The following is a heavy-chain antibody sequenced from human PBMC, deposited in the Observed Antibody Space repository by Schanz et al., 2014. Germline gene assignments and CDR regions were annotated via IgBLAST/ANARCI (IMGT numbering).Heavy chain of an antibody. CDR2: ISVYTGNT. CDR1: GYTFTTYA. Sequence: QVQLVQSGAEVKKPGASVRVSCKASGYTFTTYAMSWVRQAPGQGLEWVGWISVYTGNTKYGQKVQGRVTRTADTSTNTAYMELRSLRSDDTAVYYCARDRRFFDRDDLYYFDSWGQGTLVTVSS. V-gene: IGHV1-18*01. D-gene: IGHD3-3*01. J-gene: IGHJ4*02. CDR3: ARDRRFFDRDDLYYFDS.